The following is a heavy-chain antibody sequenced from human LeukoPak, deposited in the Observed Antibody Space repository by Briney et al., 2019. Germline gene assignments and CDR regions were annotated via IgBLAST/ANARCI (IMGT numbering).Heavy chain of an antibody. D-gene: IGHD2-15*01. CDR2: INPNSGGT. J-gene: IGHJ4*02. CDR3: ARVIRKEYCSGGSCPCGY. CDR1: GYTFTGYY. V-gene: IGHV1-2*02. Sequence: ASVKVSCKASGYTFTGYYMHWVRQAPGQGLEWMGWINPNSGGTNYAQKFQGRVTMTRDTSISAAYMELSRLRSDDTAVYYCARVIRKEYCSGGSCPCGYWGQGTLVTVSS.